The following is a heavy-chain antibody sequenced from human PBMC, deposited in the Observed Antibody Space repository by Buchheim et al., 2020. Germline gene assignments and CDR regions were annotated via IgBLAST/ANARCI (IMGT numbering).Heavy chain of an antibody. CDR2: ISYDGSNK. D-gene: IGHD6-13*01. Sequence: QVQLVESGGGVVQPGRSLRLSCAASGFTFSSYGMHWVRQAPGKGLEWVAVISYDGSNKYYADSVKGRFTISRDNSKNTLYLQMNSLRAEDTAVYYCAKDVSGSSDYCYYGMDVWGQGTT. CDR1: GFTFSSYG. V-gene: IGHV3-30*18. CDR3: AKDVSGSSDYCYYGMDV. J-gene: IGHJ6*02.